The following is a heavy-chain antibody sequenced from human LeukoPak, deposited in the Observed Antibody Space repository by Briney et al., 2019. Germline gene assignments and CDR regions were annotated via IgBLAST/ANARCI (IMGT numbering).Heavy chain of an antibody. CDR1: GYTFTGYY. J-gene: IGHJ4*02. D-gene: IGHD2-2*01. V-gene: IGHV1-2*02. CDR2: INPNSGGT. CDR3: AGLGYCSSTSCYASNFDY. Sequence: ASVKVSCKASGYTFTGYYMHWVRQAPGQGLEWMGWINPNSGGTNYAQKFQGRVTMTRDTSISTAYMELSRLRSDDTAVYYCAGLGYCSSTSCYASNFDYWGQGTVVTVSS.